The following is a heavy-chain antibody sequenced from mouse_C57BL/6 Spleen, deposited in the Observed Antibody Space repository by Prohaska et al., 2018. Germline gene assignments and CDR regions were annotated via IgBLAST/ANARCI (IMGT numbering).Heavy chain of an antibody. D-gene: IGHD3-1*01. Sequence: QVQLQQPGAELVKPGASVKLSCKASGYTFTSYWMTWVKQRPGQGLEWIGEIDPSDSYTNYNQKFKGKATLTVDTSSSTAYMQLSSLTSEDSAVYYCARSGLDYWGQGTSVTVSS. CDR3: ARSGLDY. CDR2: IDPSDSYT. J-gene: IGHJ4*01. V-gene: IGHV1-50*01. CDR1: GYTFTSYW.